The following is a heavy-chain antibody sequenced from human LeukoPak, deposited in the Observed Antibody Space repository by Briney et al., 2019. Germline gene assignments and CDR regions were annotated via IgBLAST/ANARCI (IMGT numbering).Heavy chain of an antibody. J-gene: IGHJ4*02. CDR2: IYYSGST. CDR3: ARARAPTVGPNYYFDY. D-gene: IGHD4-23*01. Sequence: PSETLSLTCTVSGGSISSGGYYWSWIRQHPGKGLEWIGYIYYSGSTYYNPSLKSRVTISVDTSKNQFSLKLSSVTAADTAVYYCARARAPTVGPNYYFDYWGQGTLVTVSS. CDR1: GGSISSGGYY. V-gene: IGHV4-31*03.